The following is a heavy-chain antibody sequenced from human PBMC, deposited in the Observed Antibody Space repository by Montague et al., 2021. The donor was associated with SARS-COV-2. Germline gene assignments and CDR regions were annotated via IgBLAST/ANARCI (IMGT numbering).Heavy chain of an antibody. V-gene: IGHV4-59*01. CDR1: GGSISSYY. J-gene: IGHJ6*02. CDR2: INYSGST. Sequence: SETLSLTCTVAGGSISSYYWSWIRQPPGKGLEWIWYINYSGSTNXNPSLKSRVTISVDTSKNQFSLNLSSVTAADTAVYYCARNLVVHYWYGMDVWGQGTTVTVSS. CDR3: ARNLVVHYWYGMDV. D-gene: IGHD2-15*01.